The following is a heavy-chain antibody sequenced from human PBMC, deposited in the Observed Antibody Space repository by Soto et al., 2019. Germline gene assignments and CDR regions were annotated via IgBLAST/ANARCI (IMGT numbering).Heavy chain of an antibody. Sequence: EVQLLESGGGLVQPGGSRRLSCTASGFTFTYYAFSWVRQAPGKGLEWVSAISANGQCIYYADSVRCPFTISRDNSKNTVFLHMDSLRAEDTAVYYCAKDRDYPRDQFHYWGQGTLVTVSS. V-gene: IGHV3-23*01. CDR2: ISANGQCI. CDR3: AKDRDYPRDQFHY. D-gene: IGHD2-2*01. CDR1: GFTFTYYA. J-gene: IGHJ4*02.